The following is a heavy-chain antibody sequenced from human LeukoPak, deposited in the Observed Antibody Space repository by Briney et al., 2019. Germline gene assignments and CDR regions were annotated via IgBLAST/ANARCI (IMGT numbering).Heavy chain of an antibody. Sequence: SETLSLTCTVSGSSISSYYWSWIRQPPGKGLEWIGYIYYSGSTNYNPSLKSRVTISVDTSKNQFSLKLSSVTAADTAVYYCARDGLTSEDYYYYGMDVWGQGTTVTVSS. CDR2: IYYSGST. V-gene: IGHV4-59*01. CDR3: ARDGLTSEDYYYYGMDV. J-gene: IGHJ6*02. CDR1: GSSISSYY.